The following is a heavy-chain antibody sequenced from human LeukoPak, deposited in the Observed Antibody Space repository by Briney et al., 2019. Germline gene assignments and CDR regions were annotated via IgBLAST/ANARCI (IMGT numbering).Heavy chain of an antibody. J-gene: IGHJ4*02. D-gene: IGHD4-17*01. Sequence: SVKVSCKVSGGIFSSNAISWVRQAPGQGLEWMGRIIPVFGVANYAEKFQGRVTITADKSTSTAYMELSSLRSEDTAMYYCTRDRFDYGEHTHSDYWGQGTLVTVSS. CDR2: IIPVFGVA. CDR1: GGIFSSNA. V-gene: IGHV1-69*04. CDR3: TRDRFDYGEHTHSDY.